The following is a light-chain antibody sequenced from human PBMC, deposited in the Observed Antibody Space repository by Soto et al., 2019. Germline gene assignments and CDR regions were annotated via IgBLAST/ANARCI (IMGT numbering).Light chain of an antibody. Sequence: QSVLTQPPSASGTPGQRVTISCSGNSSNIGRNAVNWYQQLPGTAPKLLIFSNNERPSGVPDRFSGSKSGTSASLAISGLQSEDEADYYCTAWDDSLSGHVVFGGGTKLTVL. CDR2: SNN. V-gene: IGLV1-44*01. CDR1: SSNIGRNA. J-gene: IGLJ2*01. CDR3: TAWDDSLSGHVV.